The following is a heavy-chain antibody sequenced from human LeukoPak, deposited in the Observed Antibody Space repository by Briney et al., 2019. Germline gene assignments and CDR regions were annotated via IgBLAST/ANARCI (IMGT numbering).Heavy chain of an antibody. CDR1: GFTFSSYA. CDR3: AKPAVAGSYFDY. J-gene: IGHJ4*02. V-gene: IGHV3-30-3*02. Sequence: GGSLRLSCAASGFTFSSYAMHWVRQAPGKGLEWVAVISYDGSNKYYADSVKGRFIISRDNSKNTLYLQMNSLRAEDTAVYYCAKPAVAGSYFDYWGQGTLVTVSS. CDR2: ISYDGSNK. D-gene: IGHD6-19*01.